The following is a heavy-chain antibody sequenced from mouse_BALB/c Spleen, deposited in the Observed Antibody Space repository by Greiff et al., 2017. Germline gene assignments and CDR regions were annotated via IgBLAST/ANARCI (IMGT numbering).Heavy chain of an antibody. V-gene: IGHV5-6-4*01. CDR2: ISSGGSYT. CDR1: GFTFSSYT. CDR3: TRDPGYFDV. J-gene: IGHJ1*01. Sequence: EVQVVESGGGLVKPGGSLKLSCAASGFTFSSYTMSWVRQTPEKRLEWVATISSGGSYTYYPDSVKGRFTISRDNAKNTLYLQMSSLKSEDTAMYYCTRDPGYFDVWGAGTTVTVSS.